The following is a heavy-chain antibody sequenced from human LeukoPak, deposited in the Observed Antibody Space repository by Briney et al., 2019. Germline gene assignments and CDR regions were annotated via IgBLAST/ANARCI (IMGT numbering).Heavy chain of an antibody. CDR1: GFTFSSYS. D-gene: IGHD6-13*01. CDR3: ARLWAAAATRVDY. V-gene: IGHV3-48*02. CDR2: ISSGSSTI. J-gene: IGHJ4*02. Sequence: GGSLRLSCAASGFTFSSYSMIWVRQAPGKGLEWLSYISSGSSTIYYADSVKGRFTISRDNAKSSLYLQMNSLRDEDTAVYYCARLWAAAATRVDYWGQGTLVTVSS.